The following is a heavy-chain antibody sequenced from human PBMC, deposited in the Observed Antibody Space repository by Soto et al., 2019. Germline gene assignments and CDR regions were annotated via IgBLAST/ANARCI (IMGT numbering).Heavy chain of an antibody. Sequence: GASVKVSCKASGYTFTGYYMHWVRQAPGQGLEWMGWINPNSGGTNYAQKFQGWVTMTRDTSISTAYMELSRLRSDDTAVYYCAKAWCMLCPLTPGYYYYVMDVWGQGTTVPGS. D-gene: IGHD2-8*01. CDR2: INPNSGGT. J-gene: IGHJ6*02. V-gene: IGHV1-2*04. CDR1: GYTFTGYY. CDR3: AKAWCMLCPLTPGYYYYVMDV.